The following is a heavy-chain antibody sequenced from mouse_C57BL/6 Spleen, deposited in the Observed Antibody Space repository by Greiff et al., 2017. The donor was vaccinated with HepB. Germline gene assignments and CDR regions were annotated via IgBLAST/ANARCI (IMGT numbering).Heavy chain of an antibody. D-gene: IGHD2-5*01. CDR2: IDPSDSYT. Sequence: VQLQQPGAELVMPGASVKLSCKASGYTFTSYWMHWVKQRPGQGLEWIGEIDPSDSYTNYNQKFKGKSTLTVDKSSSTAYMQLSSLTSEDSAVYYCARGDSNFRNFDYWGQGTTLTVSS. CDR3: ARGDSNFRNFDY. V-gene: IGHV1-69*01. CDR1: GYTFTSYW. J-gene: IGHJ2*01.